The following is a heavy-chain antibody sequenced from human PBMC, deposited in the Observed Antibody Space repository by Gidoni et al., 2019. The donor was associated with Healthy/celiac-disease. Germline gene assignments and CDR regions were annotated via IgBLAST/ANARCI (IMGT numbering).Heavy chain of an antibody. CDR3: ARDRGYCSGGSCYSSGMDV. CDR1: GGSISRGGHY. D-gene: IGHD2-15*01. Sequence: QVQLQESGPGLVKPSQTLSLTCTVSGGSISRGGHYWSWIRQHPGKGLEWIGYIYYSGSTYYNPSLKSRVTISVDTSKNQFSLKLSFVTAADTAVYYCARDRGYCSGGSCYSSGMDVWGQVTTVTVSS. V-gene: IGHV4-31*03. CDR2: IYYSGST. J-gene: IGHJ6*02.